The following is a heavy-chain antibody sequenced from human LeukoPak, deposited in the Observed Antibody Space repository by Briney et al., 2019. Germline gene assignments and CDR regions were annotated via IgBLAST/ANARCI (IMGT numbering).Heavy chain of an antibody. V-gene: IGHV4-59*08. Sequence: PSETLSLTCTVSGGSISSYYWSWIRQPPGKGLECIGYIYYSGSTNYNPSLKSRVTISVDTSKNQFSLKLSSVTAADTAVYYCARRAGSYGYYFDYWGQGTLVTVSS. CDR1: GGSISSYY. CDR3: ARRAGSYGYYFDY. CDR2: IYYSGST. D-gene: IGHD5-18*01. J-gene: IGHJ4*02.